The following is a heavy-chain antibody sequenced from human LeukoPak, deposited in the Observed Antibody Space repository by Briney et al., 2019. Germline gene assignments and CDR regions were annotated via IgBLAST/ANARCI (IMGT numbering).Heavy chain of an antibody. V-gene: IGHV3-21*01. J-gene: IGHJ4*02. D-gene: IGHD6-13*01. CDR1: GFTFSTYS. Sequence: GGSLRLSCAASGFTFSTYSMNWVRQAPGKGLEWASSISSSGNYIYYADSVKGRFTISRDNAKNSLYLQMNSLRAEDTAVYYCARDSIQQQLVLEDRGYPYYFEHWGQGTLVTVSS. CDR3: ARDSIQQQLVLEDRGYPYYFEH. CDR2: ISSSGNYI.